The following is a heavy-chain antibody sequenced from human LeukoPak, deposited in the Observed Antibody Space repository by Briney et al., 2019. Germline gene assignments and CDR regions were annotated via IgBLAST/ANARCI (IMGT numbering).Heavy chain of an antibody. CDR2: IYPGDSDT. CDR3: ARRSGVGSGYYYSDY. Sequence: GESLKISCKGSGYRFTSYWIGWVRQMPGKGLEWMGIIYPGDSDTRYSPSFQGQVTISADKSISTAYLQWSSLKASDTAMYYCARRSGVGSGYYYSDYWGQGTLVTVSS. V-gene: IGHV5-51*01. D-gene: IGHD3-22*01. J-gene: IGHJ4*02. CDR1: GYRFTSYW.